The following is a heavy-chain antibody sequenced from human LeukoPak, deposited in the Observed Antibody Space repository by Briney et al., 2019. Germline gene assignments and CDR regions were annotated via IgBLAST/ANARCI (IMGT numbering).Heavy chain of an antibody. Sequence: GGSLRPSCAASGFIFRNYSMHWVRQTPGKGLEWAAVISYDGSNKYYAASVKGRFTIPRDNSKNTVYLQMNSLRGEDTAVYYCARVGSGFYGDLDYWGQGTLVTVSS. J-gene: IGHJ4*02. V-gene: IGHV3-30-3*01. CDR2: ISYDGSNK. CDR3: ARVGSGFYGDLDY. D-gene: IGHD5-12*01. CDR1: GFIFRNYS.